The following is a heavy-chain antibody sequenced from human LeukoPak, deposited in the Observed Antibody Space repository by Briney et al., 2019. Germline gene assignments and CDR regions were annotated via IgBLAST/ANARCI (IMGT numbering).Heavy chain of an antibody. D-gene: IGHD3-22*01. CDR3: AKDGGYYDSSGYSFDY. CDR1: GFTFSSYS. V-gene: IGHV3-23*01. Sequence: GGSLRLSCAASGFTFSSYSMNWVRQAPGKGLEWVSAISGSGGSTYYADSVKGRFTISRDNSKNTLYLQMNSLRAEDTAVYYCAKDGGYYDSSGYSFDYWGQGTLVTVSS. CDR2: ISGSGGST. J-gene: IGHJ4*02.